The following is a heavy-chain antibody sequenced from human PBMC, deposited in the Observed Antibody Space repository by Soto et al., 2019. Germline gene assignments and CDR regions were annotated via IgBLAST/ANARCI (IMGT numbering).Heavy chain of an antibody. CDR3: ARRIVTPPAMFDH. D-gene: IGHD2-2*01. Sequence: PSETLSLTCAVSGGSVNRGGYSWSWIRQTPGKGLEWLAYIYRTGHTIYNPSLNSRATISLDEPNNQFSLHLTSVTAADPAVYYCARRIVTPPAMFDHWGPGLLVTASS. J-gene: IGHJ5*02. CDR1: GGSVNRGGYS. CDR2: IYRTGHT. V-gene: IGHV4-30-2*01.